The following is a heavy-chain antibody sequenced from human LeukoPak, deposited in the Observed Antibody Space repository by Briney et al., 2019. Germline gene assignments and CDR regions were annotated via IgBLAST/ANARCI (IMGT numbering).Heavy chain of an antibody. CDR1: GYTFTSYD. CDR3: ARGSYYGSGSYFYYYYMDV. V-gene: IGHV1-8*01. D-gene: IGHD3-10*01. Sequence: SXXVSCKASGYTFTSYDINWVRQATGQGLEWMGWMNPNSGNTGYAQKFQGRVTMTRNTSISTAYMEMSSLRSEDTAVYYCARGSYYGSGSYFYYYYMDVWGKGTTVTVSS. J-gene: IGHJ6*03. CDR2: MNPNSGNT.